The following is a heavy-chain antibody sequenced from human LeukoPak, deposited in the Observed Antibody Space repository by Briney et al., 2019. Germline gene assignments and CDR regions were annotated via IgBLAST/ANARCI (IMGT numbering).Heavy chain of an antibody. J-gene: IGHJ4*02. Sequence: SGTLSLTCAVSGGSISSSNWWSWVRQPPGKGLEWIGEIYHSGSTNYNPSLKSRVTISVDKSKNQFSLELTSVTAADTAVYYCARELLPDSSSSYFDYWGQGTLVTVSS. V-gene: IGHV4-4*02. D-gene: IGHD6-6*01. CDR1: GGSISSSNW. CDR2: IYHSGST. CDR3: ARELLPDSSSSYFDY.